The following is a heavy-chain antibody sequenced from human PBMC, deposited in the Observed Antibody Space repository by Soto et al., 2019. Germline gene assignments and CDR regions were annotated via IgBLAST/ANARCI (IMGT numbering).Heavy chain of an antibody. D-gene: IGHD1-26*01. V-gene: IGHV4-59*01. CDR3: ARDRSGSHYGNWFDP. J-gene: IGHJ5*02. CDR1: GGSISGYY. Sequence: SETLSLTCTVSGGSISGYYWSWIRQPPGKGPEWIGYIYYSGSTNYNPSLKSRVTISVDTSKKQFSLKLSSVTAADTAVYYCARDRSGSHYGNWFDPWGQGTLVTVSS. CDR2: IYYSGST.